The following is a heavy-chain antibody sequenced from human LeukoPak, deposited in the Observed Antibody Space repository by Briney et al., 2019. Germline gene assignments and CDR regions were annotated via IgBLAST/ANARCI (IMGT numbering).Heavy chain of an antibody. CDR2: ISSSGSTI. CDR1: GFTFSSYE. D-gene: IGHD4-23*01. CDR3: AKDLRIYGGNASPTTGFDY. Sequence: PGGSLRLSCAASGFTFSSYEMNWVRQAPGKGLGWVSYISSSGSTIYYADSVKGRFTISRDNAKNSLYLQMNSLRAEDTALYFCAKDLRIYGGNASPTTGFDYWGQGTLVTVSS. V-gene: IGHV3-48*03. J-gene: IGHJ4*02.